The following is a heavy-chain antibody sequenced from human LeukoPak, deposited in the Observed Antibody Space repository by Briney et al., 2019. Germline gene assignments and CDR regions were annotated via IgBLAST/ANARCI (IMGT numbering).Heavy chain of an antibody. CDR2: LYYSGST. CDR3: ARGSGSYDY. J-gene: IGHJ4*02. CDR1: GGSISSHC. D-gene: IGHD1-26*01. V-gene: IGHV4-59*11. Sequence: PSETLSLTCTVSGGSISSHCWSWIRQPPGKGLEWIGYLYYSGSTNYNPSLKSRVTISGDTSKNQFSLKLSSVTAADTAVYYCARGSGSYDYWGQGTLVTVSS.